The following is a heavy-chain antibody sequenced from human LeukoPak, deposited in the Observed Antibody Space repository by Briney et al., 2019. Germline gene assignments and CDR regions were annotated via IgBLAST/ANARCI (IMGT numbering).Heavy chain of an antibody. J-gene: IGHJ4*02. CDR2: INTDGSST. D-gene: IGHD1-26*01. V-gene: IGHV3-74*01. CDR3: ARAERGGASLY. CDR1: GFTFSSYW. Sequence: GGSLRLSCAASGFTFSSYWMHWVRQAPGKGLVWVSRINTDGSSTNYADSVKGRFTISRDNAKNTLYLQMNSLRAEDTAMYYCARAERGGASLYWGQGTLVTVSS.